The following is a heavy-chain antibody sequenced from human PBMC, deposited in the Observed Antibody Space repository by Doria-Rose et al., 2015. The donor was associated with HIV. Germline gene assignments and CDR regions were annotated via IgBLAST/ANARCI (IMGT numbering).Heavy chain of an antibody. J-gene: IGHJ4*02. V-gene: IGHV4-59*01. CDR3: ATDRGSGWTFDY. Sequence: WIWYIYYTGITNSNPSLRSRVTISVDTSKNQFSLRLNSVTAADTAVYYCATDRGSGWTFDYWGQGTLVTVSS. CDR2: IYYTGIT. D-gene: IGHD6-19*01.